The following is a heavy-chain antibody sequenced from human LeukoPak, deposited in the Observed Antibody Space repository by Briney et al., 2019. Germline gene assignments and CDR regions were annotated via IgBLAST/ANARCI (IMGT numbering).Heavy chain of an antibody. CDR3: ARNRASGLPYFDY. CDR1: RGAISGFY. CDR2: IYYSGSS. D-gene: IGHD3-10*01. J-gene: IGHJ4*02. V-gene: IGHV4-59*08. Sequence: SETLSLTCTISRGAISGFYWSWIRQPPGKGLECIGYIYYSGSSNYNPSLKSRVTISVDTSKDQFSLKLSSVSAADTGVYYCARNRASGLPYFDYGGQGLLVTVSS.